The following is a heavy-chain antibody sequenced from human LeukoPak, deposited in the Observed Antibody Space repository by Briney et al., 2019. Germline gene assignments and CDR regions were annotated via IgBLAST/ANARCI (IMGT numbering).Heavy chain of an antibody. D-gene: IGHD5-18*01. V-gene: IGHV3-9*03. CDR1: GFTFDDYA. CDR3: AKGYSYGITYYFDY. J-gene: IGHJ4*02. Sequence: PGGSLRLSCAASGFTFDDYAMHWVRQAPGKGLGWVSGISWNSGSIVYADSVKGRFTISRDSAKNSLYLQMNSLRAEDMALYYCAKGYSYGITYYFDYWGQGTLVTVSS. CDR2: ISWNSGSI.